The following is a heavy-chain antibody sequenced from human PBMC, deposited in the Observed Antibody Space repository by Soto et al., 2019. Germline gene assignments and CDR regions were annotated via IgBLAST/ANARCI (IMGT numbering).Heavy chain of an antibody. CDR1: GFSFSSYG. D-gene: IGHD1-7*01. Sequence: QVQLVESGGGVVQPGGSLRLSCAASGFSFSSYGMHWVRQAPGKGLEWVAVIWNDSSNKLYPDSVRGRFTISRDNSKSTLFLQMNSLRAEDTAVYYCATSNWNLFDSWGQGALVTVSS. CDR2: IWNDSSNK. V-gene: IGHV3-33*03. CDR3: ATSNWNLFDS. J-gene: IGHJ4*02.